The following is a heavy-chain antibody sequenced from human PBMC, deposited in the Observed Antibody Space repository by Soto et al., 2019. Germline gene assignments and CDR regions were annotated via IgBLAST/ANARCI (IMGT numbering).Heavy chain of an antibody. CDR3: AKDKGITAQKYYFDY. D-gene: IGHD6-13*01. V-gene: IGHV3-53*05. CDR1: GFAVSSKY. J-gene: IGHJ4*02. Sequence: PGGSLRLSCAASGFAVSSKYMTWVRQAPGKGLEWVSVIYGGGTTYYADSVKGRFTISRDTSKNTLYLQMNSLRAEDTAVYYCAKDKGITAQKYYFDYWGQGP. CDR2: IYGGGTT.